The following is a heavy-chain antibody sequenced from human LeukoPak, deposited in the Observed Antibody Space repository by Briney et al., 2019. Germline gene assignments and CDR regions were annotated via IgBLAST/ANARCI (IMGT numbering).Heavy chain of an antibody. Sequence: SGTLSLTCTVSGGSISGYYWSWIRQPAGKGLEWVGRIYSSGSTNYNPSLKSRVTMSVDMSKNQFSLNLSSVTDADTALYYCARENGDSIGYHFDCWGQGTLVTVSS. J-gene: IGHJ4*02. V-gene: IGHV4-4*07. CDR3: ARENGDSIGYHFDC. CDR2: IYSSGST. D-gene: IGHD4-17*01. CDR1: GGSISGYY.